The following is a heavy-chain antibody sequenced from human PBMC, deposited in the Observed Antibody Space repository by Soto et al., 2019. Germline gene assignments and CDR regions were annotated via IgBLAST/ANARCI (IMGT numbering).Heavy chain of an antibody. CDR3: ARHKRIVWFDP. Sequence: SQTLSLTCTVSGGSISSYYWSWIRQPPGKGLEWIGYIYYSGSTNYNPSLKSRVTISVDTSKNQFSLKLSSVTAADTAVYYCARHKRIVWFDPWGQGTLVTVSS. V-gene: IGHV4-59*08. CDR1: GGSISSYY. D-gene: IGHD2-15*01. J-gene: IGHJ5*02. CDR2: IYYSGST.